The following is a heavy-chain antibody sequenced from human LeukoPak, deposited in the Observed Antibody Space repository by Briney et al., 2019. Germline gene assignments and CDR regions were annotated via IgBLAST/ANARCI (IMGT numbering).Heavy chain of an antibody. J-gene: IGHJ4*02. CDR3: ARLGLGGYSYSLDY. CDR1: GFSFGSYW. V-gene: IGHV3-7*01. CDR2: IKEDGSEK. Sequence: PGGSLRLSCAASGFSFGSYWMNWVRQAPGKGLEWVANIKEDGSEKYYVDSVKGRFTISRDSAKNALYLQMNSLGAEDTAVYYCARLGLGGYSYSLDYWGQGTLVTVSS. D-gene: IGHD2-21*01.